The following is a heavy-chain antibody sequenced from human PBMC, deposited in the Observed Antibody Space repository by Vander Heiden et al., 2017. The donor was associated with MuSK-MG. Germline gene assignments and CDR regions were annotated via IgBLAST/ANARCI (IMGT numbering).Heavy chain of an antibody. Sequence: QVQLQESGPGLVKPSETLSLTCAVSGYSISSGYYWGWIRQPPGKGLEWIGSIYHSGSTYYNPARKSRVTISVDTSKNQFSLKLSSVTAADTAVYYCAREERIAAAGMFDYWGQGTLVTVS. V-gene: IGHV4-38-2*02. CDR1: GYSISSGYY. CDR2: IYHSGST. CDR3: AREERIAAAGMFDY. D-gene: IGHD6-13*01. J-gene: IGHJ4*02.